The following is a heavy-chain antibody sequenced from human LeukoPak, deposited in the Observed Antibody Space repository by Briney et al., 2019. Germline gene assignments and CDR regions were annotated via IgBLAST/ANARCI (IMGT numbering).Heavy chain of an antibody. CDR2: ISAYNGNT. D-gene: IGHD6-19*01. V-gene: IGHV1-18*01. J-gene: IGHJ4*02. CDR3: ARDGDSSGYPGRDY. CDR1: VYTITSYG. Sequence: ASVKVSCKASVYTITSYGISWVRQAPGQGLEWMGWISAYNGNTNYAQKLQGRVTMTTDTSTSTAYMELRSLRSDDTAVYYCARDGDSSGYPGRDYWGQGTLVTVSS.